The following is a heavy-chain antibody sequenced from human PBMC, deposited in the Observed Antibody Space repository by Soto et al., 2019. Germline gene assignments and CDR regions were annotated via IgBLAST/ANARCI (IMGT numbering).Heavy chain of an antibody. CDR1: GFTFSSYA. V-gene: IGHV3-64*01. CDR3: ARESCSGGSCCFQH. J-gene: IGHJ1*01. CDR2: ISSNGGST. Sequence: EVQLVESGGGLVQPGGSLRLSCAASGFTFSSYAMHWVRQAPGKGLEYVSAISSNGGSTYYANSVKGRFTISRDNSKNTLYLQMGSLRAEDMAVYYGARESCSGGSCCFQHWGQGTLITVSS. D-gene: IGHD2-15*01.